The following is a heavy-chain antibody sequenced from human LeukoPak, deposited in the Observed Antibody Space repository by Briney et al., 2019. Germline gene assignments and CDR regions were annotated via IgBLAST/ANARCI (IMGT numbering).Heavy chain of an antibody. CDR3: ARGRKLLWFGRNNWFDP. V-gene: IGHV4-34*01. J-gene: IGHJ5*02. D-gene: IGHD3-10*01. Sequence: PSETPSLTCAVYGGSFSGYYWSWIRQPPGKGLEWIGEINHSGSTNYNPSLKSRVTISVDTSKNQFSLKLSSVTAADTAVYYCARGRKLLWFGRNNWFDPWGQGTLVTVSS. CDR2: INHSGST. CDR1: GGSFSGYY.